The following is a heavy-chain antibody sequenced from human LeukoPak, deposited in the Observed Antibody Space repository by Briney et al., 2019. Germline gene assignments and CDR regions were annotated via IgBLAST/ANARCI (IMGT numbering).Heavy chain of an antibody. V-gene: IGHV4-59*01. CDR3: ARESLDYVWGSYRQIDY. J-gene: IGHJ4*02. CDR1: GGSISSYY. CDR2: IYYSGST. D-gene: IGHD3-16*02. Sequence: SETLSLTCTVSGGSISSYYWSWIRQPPGKGLEWFGYIYYSGSTNYNPSLKSRVTISVDTSKNQFSLKLSSVTAADTAVYYCARESLDYVWGSYRQIDYWGQGTLVTVSS.